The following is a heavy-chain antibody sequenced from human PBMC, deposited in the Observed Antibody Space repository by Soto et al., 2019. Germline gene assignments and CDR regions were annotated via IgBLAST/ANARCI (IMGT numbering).Heavy chain of an antibody. Sequence: QVQLVQSGAEVKKPGASVKVSCKASGYTFTSYDITWVRQATGQGLEWMGWMNPYSGNTGYAQKLKGRVTMTRNTSMSTGYMELRSLRSADTLVYYCARENSYGMDGWGQGPTVTVSS. CDR3: ARENSYGMDG. CDR1: GYTFTSYD. CDR2: MNPYSGNT. V-gene: IGHV1-8*01. J-gene: IGHJ6*02.